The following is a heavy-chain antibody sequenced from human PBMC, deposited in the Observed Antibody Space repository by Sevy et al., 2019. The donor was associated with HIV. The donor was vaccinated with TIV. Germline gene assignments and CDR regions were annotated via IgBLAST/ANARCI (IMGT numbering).Heavy chain of an antibody. V-gene: IGHV1-18*01. J-gene: IGHJ6*02. D-gene: IGHD3-3*01. Sequence: ASVKVSCKASGYTFTSYGISWVRQAPGQGLEWMGWISAYNGNTNYAQKLQGRVTMTTDTSTSTAYMELRSLRSDDTAVYYCATLYTYYDFWSGSTLYGMDVWGQGTTVTVSS. CDR3: ATLYTYYDFWSGSTLYGMDV. CDR1: GYTFTSYG. CDR2: ISAYNGNT.